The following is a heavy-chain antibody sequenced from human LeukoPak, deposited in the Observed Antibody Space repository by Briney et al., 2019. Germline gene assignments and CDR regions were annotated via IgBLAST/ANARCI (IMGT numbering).Heavy chain of an antibody. CDR3: TRHAEIGGSGYYRIDY. D-gene: IGHD3-3*01. CDR2: MYYSGST. Sequence: PSETLSLTCTVSGGSISSGGYYWSWIRQPPGKGLEWIGTMYYSGSTYYNPSLKSRVTISVDTSENHFSLNLSSVTAADTAVYYCTRHAEIGGSGYYRIDYWGQGTLVIVSS. J-gene: IGHJ4*02. V-gene: IGHV4-39*01. CDR1: GGSISSGGYY.